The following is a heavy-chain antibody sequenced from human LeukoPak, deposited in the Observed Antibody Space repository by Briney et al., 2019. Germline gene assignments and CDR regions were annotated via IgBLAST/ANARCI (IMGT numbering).Heavy chain of an antibody. CDR3: AREYDSRARFDS. D-gene: IGHD6-13*01. V-gene: IGHV3-48*01. CDR1: GDRFTRHT. J-gene: IGHJ4*02. CDR2: IRSGSDYI. Sequence: QSGGSLTLSCVGSGDRFTRHTMNWVRRSPGKGREGLSYIRSGSDYIYYADSVKGRFTVSRDNARTSVYLQMNSLRVEDTAIYYCAREYDSRARFDSWGQGTLVTVSS.